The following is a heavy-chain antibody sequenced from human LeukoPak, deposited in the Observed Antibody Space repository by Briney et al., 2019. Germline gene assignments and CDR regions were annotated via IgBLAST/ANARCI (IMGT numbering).Heavy chain of an antibody. V-gene: IGHV4-59*01. Sequence: SETLSLTCTVSGGSISSYYWSWIRQPPGKGLEWIGYIYYSGSTNYNPSLRSRVTISVDSSKNQFSLKLSSVTAADTAVYYCARTTEGGYTYDYFYYYYMDVWGKGTTVTISS. CDR2: IYYSGST. J-gene: IGHJ6*03. CDR3: ARTTEGGYTYDYFYYYYMDV. CDR1: GGSISSYY. D-gene: IGHD5-18*01.